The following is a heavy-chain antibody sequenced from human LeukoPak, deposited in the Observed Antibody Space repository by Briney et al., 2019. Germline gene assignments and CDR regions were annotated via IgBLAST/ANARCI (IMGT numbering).Heavy chain of an antibody. Sequence: SETLSLTCTVSGGSISSSSYYWGWIRQPPGKGLEWIGSIYYSGSTYYNPSLKSRVTISVDTSKNQFSLKLSSVTAADTAVYYCARLIYYYGSGSYFPVSDPWGQGTLVTVSS. CDR3: ARLIYYYGSGSYFPVSDP. D-gene: IGHD3-10*01. V-gene: IGHV4-39*01. CDR2: IYYSGST. CDR1: GGSISSSSYY. J-gene: IGHJ5*02.